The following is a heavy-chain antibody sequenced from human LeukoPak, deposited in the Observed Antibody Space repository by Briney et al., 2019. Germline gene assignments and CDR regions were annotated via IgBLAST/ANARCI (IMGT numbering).Heavy chain of an antibody. D-gene: IGHD3-10*01. J-gene: IGHJ4*02. CDR1: GFTFSSYA. CDR3: AKGKRTWFGELLWAFDY. V-gene: IGHV3-30-3*01. Sequence: GGSLRLSCAASGFTFSSYAMHWVRQAPGKGLEWVAVISYDGSNKYYADSVKGRFTISRDNSKNTLYLQMNSLRAEDTAVYYCAKGKRTWFGELLWAFDYWGQGTLVTVSS. CDR2: ISYDGSNK.